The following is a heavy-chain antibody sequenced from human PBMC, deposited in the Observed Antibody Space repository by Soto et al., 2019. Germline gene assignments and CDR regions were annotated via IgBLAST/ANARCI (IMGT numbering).Heavy chain of an antibody. CDR3: AKDLGYCRSISFYYYYGRDV. J-gene: IGHJ6*02. D-gene: IGHD2-2*01. V-gene: IGHV3-74*01. CDR2: IKSDGSST. Sequence: EVQLVESGGGLVQPGGSLRLSCAASGFTFSSYWMHWVRQAPGKGLVWVSRIKSDGSSTSYAASVKGRFTISRDNSENTRYRQMNSLIAEDTAVYYCAKDLGYCRSISFYYYYGRDVWGQGTTVTVSS. CDR1: GFTFSSYW.